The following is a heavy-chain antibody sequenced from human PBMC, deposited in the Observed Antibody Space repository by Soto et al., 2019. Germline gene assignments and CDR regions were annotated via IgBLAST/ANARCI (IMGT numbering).Heavy chain of an antibody. CDR1: GFTFSNAW. CDR2: IKSKTDGGTT. J-gene: IGHJ4*02. D-gene: IGHD3-10*01. Sequence: GGSLRLSCAASGFTFSNAWMNWVRQAPGKGLEWVGRIKSKTDGGTTDYAAPVKGRFTISRDDSKNTLYLQMNSLKTEDTAVYYCTSLDIQGRGWGDFDYWGQGTLVTVSS. V-gene: IGHV3-15*07. CDR3: TSLDIQGRGWGDFDY.